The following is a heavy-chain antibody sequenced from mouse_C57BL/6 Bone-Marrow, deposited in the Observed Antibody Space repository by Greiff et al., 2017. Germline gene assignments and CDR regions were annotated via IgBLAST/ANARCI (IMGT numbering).Heavy chain of an antibody. V-gene: IGHV5-16*01. Sequence: EVQRVESEGGLVQPGRSMKLSCTASGFTFSDYYMAWVRQVPEKGLEWVANITYDGSSTYYLDSLKSRFIISGDNAKNILYLQISSLKSEDTATYYCARDDWEGAFDYGGQGTTLTVSS. J-gene: IGHJ2*01. CDR2: ITYDGSST. CDR1: GFTFSDYY. D-gene: IGHD4-1*01. CDR3: ARDDWEGAFDY.